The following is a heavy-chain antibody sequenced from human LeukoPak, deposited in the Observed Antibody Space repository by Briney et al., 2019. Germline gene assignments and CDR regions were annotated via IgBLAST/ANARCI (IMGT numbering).Heavy chain of an antibody. CDR1: GGSISSYY. J-gene: IGHJ4*02. CDR2: IYYSGST. CDR3: ARAPYYYDSSGEGV. D-gene: IGHD3-22*01. Sequence: SETLSLTCTVSGGSISSYYWSWIRQPPGKGLEWIGYIYYSGSTNYNPSLKSRVTISVDTSKNQFSLKLSSVTAADTAVYYCARAPYYYDSSGEGVWGQGPLVTVSS. V-gene: IGHV4-59*01.